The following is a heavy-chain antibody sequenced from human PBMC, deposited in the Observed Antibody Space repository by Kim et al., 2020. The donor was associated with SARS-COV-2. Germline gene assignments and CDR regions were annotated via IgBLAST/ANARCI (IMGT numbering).Heavy chain of an antibody. CDR3: ARRTSKAYYYGSGLSYFDY. V-gene: IGHV4-34*01. CDR2: INHSGST. D-gene: IGHD3-10*01. CDR1: GGSFSGYY. J-gene: IGHJ4*02. Sequence: SETLSLICAVYGGSFSGYYWSWIRQPPGKGLEWIGEINHSGSTNYNPSLKSRVTISVDTSKNQFSLKLSSVTAADTAVYYCARRTSKAYYYGSGLSYFDYWGQGTLVTVSS.